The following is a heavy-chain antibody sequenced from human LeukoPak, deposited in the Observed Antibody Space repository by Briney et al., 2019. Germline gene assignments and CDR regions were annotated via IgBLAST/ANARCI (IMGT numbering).Heavy chain of an antibody. CDR3: ARDLAGYNSFDY. J-gene: IGHJ4*02. V-gene: IGHV3-66*01. D-gene: IGHD5-24*01. Sequence: QPGGSLRLSCAASGFTVSSNYMSCVRQAPGKGLEWVSSIYSGGSTYYTDSVKGRFTISRDNSKNTLYLQMNSLRAEDTAVYYCARDLAGYNSFDYWGQGTLVTVSS. CDR1: GFTVSSNY. CDR2: IYSGGST.